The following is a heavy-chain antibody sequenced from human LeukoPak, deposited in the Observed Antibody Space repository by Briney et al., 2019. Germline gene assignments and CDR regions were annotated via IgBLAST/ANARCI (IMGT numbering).Heavy chain of an antibody. Sequence: QPGGSLTLSCAASGFTFSSYAMTWVRQAPGTGLEWVSGISGSGTSTYYTDSVKGRFTISRDNSKNTLYLQMNSLKTDDTAVYYCTTDPGSYDILTGFFKGGYFDYWGQGTLVTVSS. J-gene: IGHJ4*02. CDR3: TTDPGSYDILTGFFKGGYFDY. V-gene: IGHV3-23*01. CDR2: ISGSGTST. CDR1: GFTFSSYA. D-gene: IGHD3-9*01.